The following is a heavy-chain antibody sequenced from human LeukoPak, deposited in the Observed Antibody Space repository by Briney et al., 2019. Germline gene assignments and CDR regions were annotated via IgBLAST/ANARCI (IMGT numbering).Heavy chain of an antibody. CDR2: INHSGST. D-gene: IGHD3-10*01. CDR1: GGSFSGYY. CDR3: ARLGLRYWGSGSYLNWFDP. V-gene: IGHV4-34*01. J-gene: IGHJ5*02. Sequence: PSETLSLTCAVYGGSFSGYYWSWIRQPPGKGLEWIGEINHSGSTNYNPSLKSRVTISVDTSKNQFSLKLSSVTAADTAVYYCARLGLRYWGSGSYLNWFDPWGQGTLVTVSS.